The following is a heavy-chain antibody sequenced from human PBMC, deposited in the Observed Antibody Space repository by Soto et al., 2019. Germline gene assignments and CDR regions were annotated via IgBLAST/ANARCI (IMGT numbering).Heavy chain of an antibody. J-gene: IGHJ6*02. Sequence: PGGALRLSCAASGFTCDDYAIHRVRQAPGKGLEWVSGISLNSGSIGYADSVKGRFTISRDNAKNSLYLQMNSLRAEDTALYYCAKEWGDVYNVYGMDVWGQVTTVTVS. V-gene: IGHV3-9*01. CDR3: AKEWGDVYNVYGMDV. CDR2: ISLNSGSI. D-gene: IGHD3-10*01. CDR1: GFTCDDYA.